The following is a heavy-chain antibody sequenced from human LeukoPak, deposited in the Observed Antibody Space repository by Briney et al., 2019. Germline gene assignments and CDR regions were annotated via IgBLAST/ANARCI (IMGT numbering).Heavy chain of an antibody. CDR1: GFTFSNAW. Sequence: GGSLRLSCAASGFTFSNAWMSWVRQAPGKGLEWVGRIKSKTDGRTTDYAAPVKGRFTISRDDSKNTLYLQMNSLKTEDTAVYYCTTGPWYYYDSSGYLWGQGTLVTVSS. J-gene: IGHJ5*02. D-gene: IGHD3-22*01. V-gene: IGHV3-15*01. CDR3: TTGPWYYYDSSGYL. CDR2: IKSKTDGRTT.